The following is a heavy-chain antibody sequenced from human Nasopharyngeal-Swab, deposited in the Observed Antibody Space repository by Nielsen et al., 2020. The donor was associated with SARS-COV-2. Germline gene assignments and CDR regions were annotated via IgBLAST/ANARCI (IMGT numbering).Heavy chain of an antibody. CDR1: GYTFTSYD. Sequence: ASVKVSCKASGYTFTSYDINWVRQATGQGLEWMGWMNPNSGNTGYAQKFQGRVTMTRNTSISTAYMELSSLRSEDTAVYYCARDSQGITIFGVVTMNYYYGMDVWGQGTTVTVSS. CDR2: MNPNSGNT. V-gene: IGHV1-8*01. CDR3: ARDSQGITIFGVVTMNYYYGMDV. D-gene: IGHD3-3*01. J-gene: IGHJ6*02.